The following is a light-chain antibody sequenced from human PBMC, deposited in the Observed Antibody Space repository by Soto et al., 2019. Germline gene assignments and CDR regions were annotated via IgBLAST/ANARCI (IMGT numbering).Light chain of an antibody. J-gene: IGKJ1*01. CDR2: GES. V-gene: IGKV3-20*01. CDR1: QSLSSNF. CDR3: QQYDTFPRT. Sequence: EIVLTQSPGTLSLFPGDRATLSCRASQSLSSNFLAWYQQKPGQAPRLLIYGESRRATDIPVRFSGSGSGTDFPLTITRLEPADFAVYFGQQYDTFPRTFGQGTKVEIQ.